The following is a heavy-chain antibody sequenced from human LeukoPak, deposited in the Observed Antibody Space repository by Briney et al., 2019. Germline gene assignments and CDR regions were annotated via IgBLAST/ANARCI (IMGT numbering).Heavy chain of an antibody. J-gene: IGHJ4*02. CDR1: GFTFSSVW. D-gene: IGHD5-18*01. V-gene: IGHV3-74*01. Sequence: PGGSLRLSCAASGFTFSSVWMHWVRQTPGKGLVWVSRINQDGSNTNYADSVKGRFTISRDNAKYTLFLQMNSLRAEDTAVYYCATDGQYSYTYWGQGTLVTVSS. CDR3: ATDGQYSYTY. CDR2: INQDGSNT.